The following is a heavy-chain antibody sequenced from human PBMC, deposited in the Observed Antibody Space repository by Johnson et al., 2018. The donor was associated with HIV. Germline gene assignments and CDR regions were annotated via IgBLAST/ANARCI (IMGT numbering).Heavy chain of an antibody. CDR2: ISSSGSTI. J-gene: IGHJ3*02. D-gene: IGHD4-17*01. V-gene: IGHV3-48*04. CDR1: GIIFSHYG. Sequence: VQLVESGGGVVQPGRSLRLSCTVSGIIFSHYGMHWVRQAPGKGLEWVSYISSSGSTIYYADSVKGRFTISRDNAKNSLYLQMNSLRAEDTALYYCAKDISGYGDSVDDAFDIWGQGTMVTVSS. CDR3: AKDISGYGDSVDDAFDI.